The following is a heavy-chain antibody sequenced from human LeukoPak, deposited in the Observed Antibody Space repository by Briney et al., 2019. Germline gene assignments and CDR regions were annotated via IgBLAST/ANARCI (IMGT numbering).Heavy chain of an antibody. Sequence: SETLSLTCTVSGGSISSSSYYWGWIRQPPGKGLEWIGSIYYSGSTYYNPSLKSRVTISVDTSKNQFSLKLSSVTAADTAVYYCATGYDFWSGYYTGYGNWFEPWGQGTLVTVSS. J-gene: IGHJ5*02. V-gene: IGHV4-39*07. CDR2: IYYSGST. CDR3: ATGYDFWSGYYTGYGNWFEP. CDR1: GGSISSSSYY. D-gene: IGHD3-3*01.